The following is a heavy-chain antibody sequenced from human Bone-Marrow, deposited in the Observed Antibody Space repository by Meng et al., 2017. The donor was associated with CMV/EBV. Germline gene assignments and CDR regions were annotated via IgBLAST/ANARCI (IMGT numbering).Heavy chain of an antibody. Sequence: GALRLSCAASGFTFSDYYMSWIRQAPGKGLEWVSYISSSGSTIYYADSVKGRFTISRDNAKNSLYLQMNSLRAEDTAVYYCARDPSIAAAGGYFDYWGQGTLVTVSS. V-gene: IGHV3-11*01. D-gene: IGHD6-13*01. J-gene: IGHJ4*02. CDR1: GFTFSDYY. CDR3: ARDPSIAAAGGYFDY. CDR2: ISSSGSTI.